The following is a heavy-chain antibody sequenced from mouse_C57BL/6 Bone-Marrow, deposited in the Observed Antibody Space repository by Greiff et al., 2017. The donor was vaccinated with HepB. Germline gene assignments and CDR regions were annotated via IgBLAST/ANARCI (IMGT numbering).Heavy chain of an antibody. D-gene: IGHD2-3*01. V-gene: IGHV2-2*01. CDR1: GFSLTSYG. CDR3: ARRLYDGYYGYAMDY. J-gene: IGHJ4*01. CDR2: IWSGGST. Sequence: VQLQQSGPGLVQPSQSLSITCTVSGFSLTSYGVHWVRQSPGKGLEWLGVIWSGGSTAYNAAFISRLSISKDNSKSQVFFKMNSLQADDTAIYYCARRLYDGYYGYAMDYWGQGTSVTVSS.